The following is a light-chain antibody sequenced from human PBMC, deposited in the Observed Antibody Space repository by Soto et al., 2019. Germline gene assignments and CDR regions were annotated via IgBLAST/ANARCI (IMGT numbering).Light chain of an antibody. CDR2: AAS. Sequence: EIVLTQSPGTLSLSPGERATLSCRASQSVSSTYLAWYQQKPGQAPRLLIYAASSRAPGIPDRFSGSGSGTYFTLTISRLGPEDFAVYFCQQYDGSPLTFGGGTKVEIK. J-gene: IGKJ4*01. V-gene: IGKV3-20*01. CDR3: QQYDGSPLT. CDR1: QSVSSTY.